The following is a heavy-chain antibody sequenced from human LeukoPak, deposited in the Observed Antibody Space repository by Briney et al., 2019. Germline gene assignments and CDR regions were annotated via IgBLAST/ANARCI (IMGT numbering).Heavy chain of an antibody. CDR1: GFTFSSYW. CDR3: ARRARITMIVVVTYYFDY. D-gene: IGHD3-22*01. V-gene: IGHV3-7*01. J-gene: IGHJ4*02. CDR2: IKQDGSEK. Sequence: QSGGSLRLSCAASGFTFSSYWMSWVRQAPGKGLEWVANIKQDGSEKYYVDSVKGRFTISRANAKNSLYLQMNSLRAEDTAVYYCARRARITMIVVVTYYFDYWGQGTLVTVSS.